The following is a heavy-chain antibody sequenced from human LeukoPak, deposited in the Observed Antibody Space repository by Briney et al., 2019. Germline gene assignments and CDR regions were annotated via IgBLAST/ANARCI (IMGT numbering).Heavy chain of an antibody. CDR1: GGSISGSSYY. CDR2: IYYSGST. Sequence: PSETLSLTCTVSGGSISGSSYYWGWIRQPPGKGLEWIGSIYYSGSTYYNPSLKSRVTISVDTSKNQFSLKLSSVTAADTAVYYCARHKPDYDYGDYESAFDIWGQGTMVTVSS. V-gene: IGHV4-39*01. CDR3: ARHKPDYDYGDYESAFDI. J-gene: IGHJ3*02. D-gene: IGHD4-17*01.